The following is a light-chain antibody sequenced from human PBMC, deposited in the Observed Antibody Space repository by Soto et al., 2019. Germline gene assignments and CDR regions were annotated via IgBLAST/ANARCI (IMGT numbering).Light chain of an antibody. Sequence: EIVMTQSPATLSVSPGERATLSCRASQSLSSNLAWYQQKPGQAPRLLIYGASTRATGIPARFSGSGSGTEFTLTISSLQSEDFAVYYCQQYKNWPHRFGPGTKVDIK. CDR1: QSLSSN. CDR2: GAS. V-gene: IGKV3-15*01. CDR3: QQYKNWPHR. J-gene: IGKJ3*01.